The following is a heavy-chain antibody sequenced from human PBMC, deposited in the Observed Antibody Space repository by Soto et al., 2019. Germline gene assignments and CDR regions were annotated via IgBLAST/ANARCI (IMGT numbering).Heavy chain of an antibody. V-gene: IGHV1-3*01. CDR3: AKGEWSYCRGGSCYYFDY. J-gene: IGHJ4*02. CDR1: GYTFTGYA. Sequence: QVQLVQSGSELKKPGASVKISCKASGYTFTGYAMHWVRQAPGQRLEWMGWINAGNGNTKYSQKFQGRFTITRDTSASTGYMELSSLRSEDTAVYYCAKGEWSYCRGGSCYYFDYWGQGTLVTVSS. D-gene: IGHD2-15*01. CDR2: INAGNGNT.